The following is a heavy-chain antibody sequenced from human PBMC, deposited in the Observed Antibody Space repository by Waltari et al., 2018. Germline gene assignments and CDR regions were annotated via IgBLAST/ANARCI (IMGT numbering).Heavy chain of an antibody. CDR3: ARRQLGGAFDP. J-gene: IGHJ5*02. D-gene: IGHD3-16*01. Sequence: QVQLVQSGAEVRKPGSSVTVSCTASGGTFGSYAIPWVRQAPGEGLEWMGGIIPIFGTAPNYAQKFQGRLTITADESTATGYMDLSSLRSDDTAVYYCARRQLGGAFDPWGQGTLVSVSS. V-gene: IGHV1-69*12. CDR2: IIPIFGTAP. CDR1: GGTFGSYA.